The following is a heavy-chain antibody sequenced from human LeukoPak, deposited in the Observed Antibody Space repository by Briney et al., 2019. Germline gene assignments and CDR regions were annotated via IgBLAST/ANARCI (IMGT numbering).Heavy chain of an antibody. CDR1: GYTFTSYY. Sequence: ASVKVSCKASGYTFTSYYMHWVRQAPGQGLEWMGIINPSGGSTSYAQKFQGRVTMTRDMSTSTVYMELSSLRSEDTAVYYCARGPSPTYSSGWNRNFDYWGQGTLVTVSS. V-gene: IGHV1-46*01. CDR3: ARGPSPTYSSGWNRNFDY. D-gene: IGHD6-19*01. J-gene: IGHJ4*02. CDR2: INPSGGST.